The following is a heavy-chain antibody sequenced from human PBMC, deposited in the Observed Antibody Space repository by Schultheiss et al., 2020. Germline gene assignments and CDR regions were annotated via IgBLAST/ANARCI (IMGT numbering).Heavy chain of an antibody. V-gene: IGHV4-34*12. CDR3: ARRGPIYCSSTSCSPYYFDY. J-gene: IGHJ4*02. CDR2: IFYTGST. D-gene: IGHD2-2*01. CDR1: GGSFSGYY. Sequence: SETLSLTCAVYGGSFSGYYWSWIRQPPGKGLEWIGSIFYTGSTYYNPSLKSRVTISVDKSKNQFSLKLSSVTAADTAVYYCARRGPIYCSSTSCSPYYFDYWGQGTLVTVSS.